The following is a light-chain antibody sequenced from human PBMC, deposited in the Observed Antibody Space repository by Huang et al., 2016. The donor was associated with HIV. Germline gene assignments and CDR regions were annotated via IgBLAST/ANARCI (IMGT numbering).Light chain of an antibody. Sequence: VLTQSPATLSLSPGERATLSCRASQNIGNCLAWYQQKPGQTPRLLIYDTSNRATGVPARFSGSGSGTDFTLDISSLESEDFAVYYCQQRSNWPPTFGGGTKV. V-gene: IGKV3-11*01. CDR2: DTS. CDR1: QNIGNC. J-gene: IGKJ4*01. CDR3: QQRSNWPPT.